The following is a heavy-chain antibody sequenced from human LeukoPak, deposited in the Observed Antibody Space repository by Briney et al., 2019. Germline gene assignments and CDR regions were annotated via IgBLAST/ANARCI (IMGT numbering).Heavy chain of an antibody. CDR2: ISNSGGST. J-gene: IGHJ5*02. Sequence: GGSLRLSCAASGFTFSSYAMNWVRQAPGKGLEWDSAISNSGGSTYYADSVKGRFTVSRDNSKNTLFLQMNSLRAEDTAVYYYAKVPNSGWYSYINWFDPWGQGTLVTVSS. D-gene: IGHD6-19*01. V-gene: IGHV3-23*01. CDR1: GFTFSSYA. CDR3: AKVPNSGWYSYINWFDP.